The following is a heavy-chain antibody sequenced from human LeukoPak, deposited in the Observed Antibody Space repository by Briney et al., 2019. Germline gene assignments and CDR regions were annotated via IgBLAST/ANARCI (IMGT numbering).Heavy chain of an antibody. CDR3: ALEEMAAIIGY. Sequence: GGSLRLSCAASGFTFSSYEMNWVRQSPGKGLEWVAVISFDGGNENYADSVKGRFSISRDNSKETLYLQMNSLRAEDTAVYYCALEEMAAIIGYWGQGTLVTVSS. V-gene: IGHV3-30*03. D-gene: IGHD5-24*01. CDR2: ISFDGGNE. CDR1: GFTFSSYE. J-gene: IGHJ1*01.